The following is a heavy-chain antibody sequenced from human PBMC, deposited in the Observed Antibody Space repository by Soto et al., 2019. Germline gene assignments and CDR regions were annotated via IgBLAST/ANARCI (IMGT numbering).Heavy chain of an antibody. CDR1: GFTFSSYG. D-gene: IGHD2-15*01. CDR2: ISYDGSNK. CDR3: AKGGVRRGTGFDY. J-gene: IGHJ4*02. Sequence: PRGSLRLSCAASGFTFSSYGMHWVRQAPGKGLEWVAVISYDGSNKYYADSVKGRFTISRDNSKNTLYLQMNSLRAEDTAVYYCAKGGVRRGTGFDYWGQG. V-gene: IGHV3-30*18.